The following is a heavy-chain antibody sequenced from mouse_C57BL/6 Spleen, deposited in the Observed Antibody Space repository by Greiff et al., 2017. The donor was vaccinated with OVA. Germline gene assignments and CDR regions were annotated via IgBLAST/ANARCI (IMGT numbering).Heavy chain of an antibody. J-gene: IGHJ3*01. CDR2: IDPETGGT. V-gene: IGHV1-15*01. Sequence: QVHVKQSGAELVRPGASVTLSCKASGYTFTDYEMHWVKQTPVHGLEWIGAIDPETGGTAYNQKFKGKAILTADKSSSTAYMELRSLTSEDSAVYYCTKIPFMTTARGFAYWGQGTLVTVSA. D-gene: IGHD1-1*01. CDR1: GYTFTDYE. CDR3: TKIPFMTTARGFAY.